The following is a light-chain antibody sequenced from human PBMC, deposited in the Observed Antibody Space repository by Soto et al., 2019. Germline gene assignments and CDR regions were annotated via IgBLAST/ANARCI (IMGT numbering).Light chain of an antibody. CDR2: AAY. Sequence: IQVTQSPSSLSASVGDRITITCRASQGMSSYLAWYQQKPGKAPKLLIYAAYTLQSGVPSRFSGSGSGTDFTLTISSLQPEDFATYYCQQLNSYPTFGGGTKVEI. V-gene: IGKV1-9*01. CDR1: QGMSSY. CDR3: QQLNSYPT. J-gene: IGKJ4*01.